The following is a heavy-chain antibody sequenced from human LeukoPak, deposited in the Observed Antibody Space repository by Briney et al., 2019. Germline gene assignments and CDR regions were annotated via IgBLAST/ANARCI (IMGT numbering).Heavy chain of an antibody. Sequence: GGSLRLSCAASGFSFSNYWMHWVRQAPGKGLVWVSGITHDGSTTAHADSVKGRFTISRDNAKDTLYLQINSLRVEDTAVYYCATTGGYYGSGSYCDYWGQGTLVTVSS. CDR2: ITHDGSTT. V-gene: IGHV3-74*01. J-gene: IGHJ4*02. CDR3: ATTGGYYGSGSYCDY. CDR1: GFSFSNYW. D-gene: IGHD3-10*01.